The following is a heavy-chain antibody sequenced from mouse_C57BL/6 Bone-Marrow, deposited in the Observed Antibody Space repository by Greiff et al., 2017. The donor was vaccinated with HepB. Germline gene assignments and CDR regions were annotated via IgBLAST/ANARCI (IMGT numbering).Heavy chain of an antibody. D-gene: IGHD2-1*01. CDR3: ARGGGNYAAY. CDR2: ISSGSSTI. V-gene: IGHV5-17*01. Sequence: EVMLVESGGGLVKPGGSLKLSCAASGFTFSDYGMHWVRQAPEKGLEWVAYISSGSSTIYYADTVKGRFTISRDNAKNTLFLQMTSLRSEDTAMYYCARGGGNYAAYWGQGTLVTVSA. J-gene: IGHJ3*01. CDR1: GFTFSDYG.